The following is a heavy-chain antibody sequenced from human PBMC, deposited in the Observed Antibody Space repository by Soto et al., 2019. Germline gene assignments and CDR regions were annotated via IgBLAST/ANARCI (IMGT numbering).Heavy chain of an antibody. CDR1: GFTFSNAW. CDR3: RTQWLY. Sequence: EVQLVESGGGLVKPGGSLRLSCAASGFTFSNAWMSWVRQAPGKGLEWVGLIKKRADGGTTEYAAPLKGRFTISRDDSEITLYLQMSSLQTEDTAVYYCRTQWLYWGQGTLVTVSS. J-gene: IGHJ4*02. CDR2: IKKRADGGTT. V-gene: IGHV3-15*01. D-gene: IGHD6-19*01.